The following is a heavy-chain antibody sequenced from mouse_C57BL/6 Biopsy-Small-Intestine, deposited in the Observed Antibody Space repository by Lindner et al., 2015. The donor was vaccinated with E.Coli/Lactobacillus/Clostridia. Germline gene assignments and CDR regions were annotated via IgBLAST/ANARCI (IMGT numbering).Heavy chain of an antibody. Sequence: VQLRGVVGLNWTKPGASVKLSCKASGYTFTSYWMHWVKQRPGQGLEWIGYINPSSGYTKYNQKFKDKATLTADKSSSTAYMQLSSLTYEDSAVYYCAREGIFITTVVAGDYWGQGTTLTVSS. V-gene: IGHV1-7*01. CDR2: INPSSGYT. J-gene: IGHJ2*01. CDR1: GYTFTSYW. CDR3: AREGIFITTVVAGDY. D-gene: IGHD1-1*01.